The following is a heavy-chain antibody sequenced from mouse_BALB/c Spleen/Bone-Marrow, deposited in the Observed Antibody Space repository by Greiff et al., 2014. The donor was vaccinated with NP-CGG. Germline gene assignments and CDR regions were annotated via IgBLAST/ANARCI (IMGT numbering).Heavy chain of an antibody. D-gene: IGHD2-3*01. CDR1: GYSFTGYF. Sequence: VHVKQSGPELVKPGASVKISCKASGYSFTGYFMYWVKQSHGESLEWIGRINPYNGDTFYNQKFKGKATLTVDKSSSTAHMELLSLTSEDSAVYYCGGQDGYYGGFAYWGQGTLVTVSA. V-gene: IGHV1-37*01. CDR3: GGQDGYYGGFAY. CDR2: INPYNGDT. J-gene: IGHJ3*01.